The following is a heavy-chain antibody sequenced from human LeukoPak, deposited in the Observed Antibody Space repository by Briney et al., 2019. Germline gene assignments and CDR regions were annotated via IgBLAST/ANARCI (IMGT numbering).Heavy chain of an antibody. D-gene: IGHD3-22*01. CDR2: ISYDGSNK. V-gene: IGHV3-30-3*01. CDR3: ARDRGYYFDS. CDR1: RFTFSRYT. J-gene: IGHJ4*02. Sequence: GGSLRLSCAASRFTFSRYTMHSVRQAPGKGLEWVAVISYDGSNKYYADSVKGRFTISRDNSKNTLYLQMNSLRAEDTAVYSCARDRGYYFDSWGQGTLVTVSS.